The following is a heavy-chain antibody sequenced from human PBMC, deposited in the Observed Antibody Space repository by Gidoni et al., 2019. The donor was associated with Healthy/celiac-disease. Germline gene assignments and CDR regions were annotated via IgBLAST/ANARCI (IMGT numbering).Heavy chain of an antibody. CDR1: GFTFDDYA. D-gene: IGHD5-12*01. CDR2: ISWDGGST. Sequence: EVQLVESGGVVVQPGGSLRLSCAASGFTFDDYAMHWVRQAPGKGLEWVSLISWDGGSTYYADSVKGRFTISRDNSKNSLYLQMNSLRAEDTALYYCARVGVEVVATIGGLDYYMDVWGKGTTVTVSS. V-gene: IGHV3-43D*03. J-gene: IGHJ6*03. CDR3: ARVGVEVVATIGGLDYYMDV.